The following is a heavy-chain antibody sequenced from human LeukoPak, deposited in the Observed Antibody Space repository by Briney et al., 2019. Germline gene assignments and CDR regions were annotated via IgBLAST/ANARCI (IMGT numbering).Heavy chain of an antibody. V-gene: IGHV4-39*01. D-gene: IGHD5-18*01. Sequence: SETLSLTCTVSGGSISSSSYYWGWIRQPPGKGLEWIGSIYYSGSTYYNPSLKSRVTISVDTSKNQFSLKLSSVTAADTAVYYCARRDSYGYYFDYWGQGTLVTVSS. CDR1: GGSISSSSYY. J-gene: IGHJ4*02. CDR3: ARRDSYGYYFDY. CDR2: IYYSGST.